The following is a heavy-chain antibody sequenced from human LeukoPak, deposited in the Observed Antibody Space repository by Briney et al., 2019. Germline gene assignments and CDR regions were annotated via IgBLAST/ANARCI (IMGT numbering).Heavy chain of an antibody. Sequence: GGSLRLSCAASGFTFSSFWMSWVRQAPGKGLEWVANIKQDGSDKYYVDSVKGRFTISRDNAQNSLYLQMNSLRAGDTAMYYCAKGLVAAGKVSDSWGQGTLVTVSS. CDR3: AKGLVAAGKVSDS. CDR1: GFTFSSFW. J-gene: IGHJ4*02. D-gene: IGHD2-2*01. V-gene: IGHV3-7*05. CDR2: IKQDGSDK.